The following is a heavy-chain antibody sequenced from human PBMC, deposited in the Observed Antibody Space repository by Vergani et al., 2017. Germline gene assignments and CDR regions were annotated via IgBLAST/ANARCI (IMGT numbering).Heavy chain of an antibody. J-gene: IGHJ2*01. D-gene: IGHD3-16*01. CDR2: IDRNYGV. CDR3: VNDNDYDADGPFDR. V-gene: IGHV3-30*18. Sequence: QVQLVESGGGVVQPGTSLRLSCAASGFTFRSYGMHWVRQAPGKGLEWVSGIDRNYGVKNGNSFEGRFSISRDNAKKAVFLQMNNLRHEDTALYFCVNDNDYDADGPFDRWGRGTLVTVSS. CDR1: GFTFRSYG.